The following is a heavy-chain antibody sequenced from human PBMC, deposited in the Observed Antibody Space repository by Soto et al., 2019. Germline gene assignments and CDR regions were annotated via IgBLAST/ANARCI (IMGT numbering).Heavy chain of an antibody. Sequence: SETLSLTCTVSGGYITNYYWSWIRQPPGKGLEWIGYIYYSGSTNYNPSLKSRVTISVDTSKDQFSLKLSSVTAADTAVYYCARAGVDSSSWYRGDAFDIWGQGTMVTVS. D-gene: IGHD6-13*01. CDR2: IYYSGST. J-gene: IGHJ3*02. CDR1: GGYITNYY. V-gene: IGHV4-59*08. CDR3: ARAGVDSSSWYRGDAFDI.